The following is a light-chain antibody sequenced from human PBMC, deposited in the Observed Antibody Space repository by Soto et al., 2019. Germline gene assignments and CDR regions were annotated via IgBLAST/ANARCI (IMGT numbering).Light chain of an antibody. J-gene: IGKJ1*01. CDR3: QQYNNWPKM. Sequence: IMLWQLPHSVSCSPEERATLSCRASQSVRSNLAWYQQKPGQSPRLLIYRASTRATGVPARFSGSGSGTEFTLTISSLQSEDFAVYYCQQYNNWPKMFGQGTKVDI. CDR1: QSVRSN. CDR2: RAS. V-gene: IGKV3-15*01.